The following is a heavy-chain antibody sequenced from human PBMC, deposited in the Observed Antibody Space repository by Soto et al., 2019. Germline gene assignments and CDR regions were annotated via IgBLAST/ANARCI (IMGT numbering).Heavy chain of an antibody. J-gene: IGHJ4*02. V-gene: IGHV4-34*01. CDR3: ASLGGDSRSWCFGY. Sequence: SETLSLTCAVYGESFSGDYWSWIRQPPGKGLEWIGGINRSGSTIYNPSLKSRVTISVDTSKNQFSLKMSSVTAADTAVYYCASLGGDSRSWCFGYWGQGTLVTVSS. CDR1: GESFSGDY. D-gene: IGHD6-13*01. CDR2: INRSGST.